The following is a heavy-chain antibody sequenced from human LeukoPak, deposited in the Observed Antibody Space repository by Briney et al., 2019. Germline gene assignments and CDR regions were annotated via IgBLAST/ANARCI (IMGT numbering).Heavy chain of an antibody. CDR1: GFTFSSYG. Sequence: GGSLRLSCAASGFTFSSYGMHWVRQAPGKGLEWVAVISYDGSNKYYADSVKGRFTISRDNSKNTLYLQMNSLRAEDTAVYYCARDSSYASAMDVWGQGTTVTVSS. CDR2: ISYDGSNK. D-gene: IGHD2-2*01. J-gene: IGHJ6*02. V-gene: IGHV3-30*03. CDR3: ARDSSYASAMDV.